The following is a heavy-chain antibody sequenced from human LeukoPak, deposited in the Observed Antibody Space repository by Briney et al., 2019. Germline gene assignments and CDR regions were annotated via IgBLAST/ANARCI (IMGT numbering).Heavy chain of an antibody. D-gene: IGHD3-10*01. CDR3: WRHRSGSGTYFSDF. J-gene: IGHJ4*02. CDR1: GFTFSSYS. CDR2: MKKDGSET. V-gene: IGHV3-7*01. Sequence: GGPLRLSCVVSGFTFSSYSMIWVRQAPGKGLQWVANMKKDGSETKYVESVKGRFTISRDNAKNSLYLQMNSLRAEDTAVYYCWRHRSGSGTYFSDFWGQGTLVSVSS.